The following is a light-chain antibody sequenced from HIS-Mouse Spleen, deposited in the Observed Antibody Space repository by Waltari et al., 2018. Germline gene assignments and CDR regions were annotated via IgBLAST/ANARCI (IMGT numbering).Light chain of an antibody. CDR2: RNN. CDR1: SSKIGSNY. Sequence: QSVLTQPPSASGTPGQRVTISCSGSSSKIGSNYVSWYQQLPGTAPKLLIYRNNQRPSGVPDRFSGSKSGTSASLAISGLRSEDEADYYCAAWDDSLSGPVFGGGTKLTVL. CDR3: AAWDDSLSGPV. J-gene: IGLJ3*02. V-gene: IGLV1-47*01.